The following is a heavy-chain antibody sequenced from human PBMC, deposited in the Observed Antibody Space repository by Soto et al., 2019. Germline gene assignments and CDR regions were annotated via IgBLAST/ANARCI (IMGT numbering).Heavy chain of an antibody. D-gene: IGHD3-22*01. CDR1: GGLFSSYA. Sequence: SVKVSCKDSGGLFSSYAISWVRQAPGQGLEWMGGIIPVFGTAYYAQKFQGRVTITADESTNTAYMELSSLRSEDTAMYYCARGGSGYVWFNEFWGQGSLVTVPS. CDR2: IIPVFGTA. V-gene: IGHV1-69*13. CDR3: ARGGSGYVWFNEF. J-gene: IGHJ4*02.